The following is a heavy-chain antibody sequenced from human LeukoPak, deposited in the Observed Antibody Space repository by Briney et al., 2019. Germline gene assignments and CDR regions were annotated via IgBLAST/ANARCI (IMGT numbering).Heavy chain of an antibody. CDR1: GFTVSSNY. J-gene: IGHJ4*02. CDR3: AKEVVEGLGDY. Sequence: PGGSLRLSCAASGFTVSSNYMSWVRQAPGKGLEWVSVIYSGGSTYYADSVKGRFTISRDNSKNTLYLQMNGLRAGDTAVYYCAKEVVEGLGDYWGQGTLVTVSS. CDR2: IYSGGST. V-gene: IGHV3-53*01. D-gene: IGHD3-10*01.